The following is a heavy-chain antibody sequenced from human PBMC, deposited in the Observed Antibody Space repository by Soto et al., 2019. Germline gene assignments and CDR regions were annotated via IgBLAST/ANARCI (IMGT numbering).Heavy chain of an antibody. V-gene: IGHV5-51*01. CDR2: IYPGDSDT. CDR1: GYSFSTYW. Sequence: GESLKISCKGSGYSFSTYWIGWVRQMPGTGLEWMGIIYPGDSDTKYSPSFQGQVTISADKSISTAYLQWSSLKASDTAMYYCASRSTIAARNYYYYYMDVRGKGTTVTVSS. CDR3: ASRSTIAARNYYYYYMDV. D-gene: IGHD6-6*01. J-gene: IGHJ6*03.